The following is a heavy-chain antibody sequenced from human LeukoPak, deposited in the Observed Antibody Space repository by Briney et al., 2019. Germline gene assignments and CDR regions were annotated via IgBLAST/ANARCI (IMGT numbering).Heavy chain of an antibody. Sequence: PGGSLRLSCAASGFTFSDSWMSWVRQAPGKGLEWVANMNQDGSAKGYVDSVKGRFTISRDNARNSLYLQTSSLRPEDTAVYYCATYTHWVAGDVWGQGTTVTVSS. J-gene: IGHJ6*02. D-gene: IGHD3-16*01. CDR3: ATYTHWVAGDV. CDR1: GFTFSDSW. CDR2: MNQDGSAK. V-gene: IGHV3-7*01.